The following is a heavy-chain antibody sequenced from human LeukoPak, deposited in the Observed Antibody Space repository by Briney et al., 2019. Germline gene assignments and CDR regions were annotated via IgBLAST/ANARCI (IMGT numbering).Heavy chain of an antibody. J-gene: IGHJ4*02. CDR3: ARDRGGDYGDYVDY. D-gene: IGHD4-17*01. Sequence: SETLSLTCTVSGGSISSGGYYWSWIRQHPGKGLEWIGYIYYSGSTYYNPSLKSRATISVDTSKNQFSLKLSSVTAADTAVYYCARDRGGDYGDYVDYWGQGTLVTVSS. V-gene: IGHV4-31*03. CDR1: GGSISSGGYY. CDR2: IYYSGST.